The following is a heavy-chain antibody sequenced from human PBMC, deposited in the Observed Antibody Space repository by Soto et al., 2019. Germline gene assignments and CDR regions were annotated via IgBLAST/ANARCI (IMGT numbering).Heavy chain of an antibody. CDR2: IYYSGST. CDR3: ARGYGGNSRSLDY. V-gene: IGHV4-31*03. D-gene: IGHD4-17*01. J-gene: IGHJ4*02. CDR1: GGSISSGGYY. Sequence: SETLSLTCTVSGGSISSGGYYWSWIRQHPGKGLEWIGYIYYSGSTYYNPSLKSRVTISVDTSKNQFSLKLSSVTAADTAVYYCARGYGGNSRSLDYWGQGTLVTVSS.